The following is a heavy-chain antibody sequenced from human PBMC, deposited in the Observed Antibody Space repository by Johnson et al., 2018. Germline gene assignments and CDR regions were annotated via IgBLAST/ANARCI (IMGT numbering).Heavy chain of an antibody. Sequence: QVQLVQSGGGVVQPGRSLRLSCAASGFTFSSYAMHWVRQAPGKGLEWVAVISYDGSNKYYADSVKGRFTISRDNSKNTLYLQMNSLRAVDTAVYYCARDGVLMVYAISYYYYYYMDVWGKGTTVTVSS. CDR2: ISYDGSNK. CDR1: GFTFSSYA. V-gene: IGHV3-30-3*01. J-gene: IGHJ6*03. CDR3: ARDGVLMVYAISYYYYYYMDV. D-gene: IGHD2-8*01.